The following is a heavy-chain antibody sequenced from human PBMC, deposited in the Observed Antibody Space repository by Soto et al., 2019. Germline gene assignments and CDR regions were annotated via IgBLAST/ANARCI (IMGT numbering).Heavy chain of an antibody. J-gene: IGHJ6*03. D-gene: IGHD3-9*01. CDR1: GDSFTGYW. Sequence: GESLKISCKGSGDSFTGYWIDWVRQMPGKGLEWMGIIYPGDSDTRYSPSFQGQVTISADKSISTAYLQWSSLKASDTAMYYCARHVRYFDWLLPDYYYYYMDVWGKGTTVTVSS. V-gene: IGHV5-51*01. CDR2: IYPGDSDT. CDR3: ARHVRYFDWLLPDYYYYYMDV.